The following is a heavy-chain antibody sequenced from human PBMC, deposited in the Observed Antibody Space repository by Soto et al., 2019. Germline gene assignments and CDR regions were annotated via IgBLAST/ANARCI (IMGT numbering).Heavy chain of an antibody. Sequence: QVQLVESGGGLVKPGGSLRLSCAASGFTFSEYYMTWIRQAPGKGLEWLSYISSSGSTIYYADSVKGRFTISRDNAKNSLYLQMHSLRAEDTAVYYCARMQRGQLPFEYYYGMDVWGQGTTVTVSS. CDR2: ISSSGSTI. CDR3: ARMQRGQLPFEYYYGMDV. J-gene: IGHJ6*02. V-gene: IGHV3-11*01. D-gene: IGHD6-6*01. CDR1: GFTFSEYY.